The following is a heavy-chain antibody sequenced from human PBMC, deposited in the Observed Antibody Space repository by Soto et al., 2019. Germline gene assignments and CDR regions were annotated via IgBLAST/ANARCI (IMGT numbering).Heavy chain of an antibody. V-gene: IGHV5-51*01. D-gene: IGHD3-22*01. CDR2: MYPGDSDT. CDR1: GYDFNTNW. Sequence: SLKISCRGSGYDFNTNWFGWVRQLPGRGLAWVGIMYPGDSDTGLHPSLQGHVTLSADVTVSTAFLQWRTLTTSDSGMYFCARLPPDGNKTSCYYAEYCGQGTSVTVSS. J-gene: IGHJ4*02. CDR3: ARLPPDGNKTSCYYAEY.